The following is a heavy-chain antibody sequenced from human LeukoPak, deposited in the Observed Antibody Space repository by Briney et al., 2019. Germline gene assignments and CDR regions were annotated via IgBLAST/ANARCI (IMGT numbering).Heavy chain of an antibody. J-gene: IGHJ4*02. CDR3: ARVGPAGGTYYGPYDY. D-gene: IGHD1-26*01. V-gene: IGHV4-38-2*02. Sequence: SGTLSLMCTVSGYSISSGYYWGWIRQPPGKGLEWIGSIYHSGSTYYNPSLKSRVTISVDTSKNQFSLKLSSVTAADTAVYYCARVGPAGGTYYGPYDYWGQGTLVTVSS. CDR1: GYSISSGYY. CDR2: IYHSGST.